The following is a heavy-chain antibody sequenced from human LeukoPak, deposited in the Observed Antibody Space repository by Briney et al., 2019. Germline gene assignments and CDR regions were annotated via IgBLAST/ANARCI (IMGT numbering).Heavy chain of an antibody. D-gene: IGHD2-2*01. CDR3: ARVQHQLPTLDY. J-gene: IGHJ4*02. V-gene: IGHV1-18*01. Sequence: ASVKVSCKASGYTFTSYGISWVRQAPGQGLEWMGWISAYNGNTNYAQKLQGRVTMTTDTSTNTAYMEPRSLRSDDTAVYYCARVQHQLPTLDYWGQGTLVTVSS. CDR1: GYTFTSYG. CDR2: ISAYNGNT.